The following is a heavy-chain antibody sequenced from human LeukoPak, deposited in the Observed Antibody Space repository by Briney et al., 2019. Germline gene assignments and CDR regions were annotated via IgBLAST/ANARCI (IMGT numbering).Heavy chain of an antibody. J-gene: IGHJ4*02. CDR1: GFTFGDYA. CDR2: IRSKAYGGTT. D-gene: IGHD6-13*01. CDR3: TRYSSSWYRYYFDY. Sequence: GGSLRLSCTASGFTFGDYAMSWVRQAPGKGLEWVGFIRSKAYGGTTEYAASVKGRFTISRDDSKSIAYLQMNSLKTEDTAVYYCTRYSSSWYRYYFDYWGQGTLVTVSS. V-gene: IGHV3-49*04.